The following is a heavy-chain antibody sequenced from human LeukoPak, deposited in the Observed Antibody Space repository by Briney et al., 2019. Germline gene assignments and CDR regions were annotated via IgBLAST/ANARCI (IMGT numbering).Heavy chain of an antibody. V-gene: IGHV3-11*04. CDR1: GGSISSGSYY. Sequence: LSLTCTVSGGSISSGSYYWSWIRQPAGKGLEWISYISSTGSTIYYADSVKGRFTISRDNAKNSLDLQMNSLRAEDTAVYYCAKVGYYYDSSGYYGGGYFDYWGQGTLVTVSS. CDR2: ISSTGSTI. J-gene: IGHJ4*02. D-gene: IGHD3-22*01. CDR3: AKVGYYYDSSGYYGGGYFDY.